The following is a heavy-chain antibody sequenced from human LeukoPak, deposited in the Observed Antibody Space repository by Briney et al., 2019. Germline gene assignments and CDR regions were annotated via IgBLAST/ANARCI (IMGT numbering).Heavy chain of an antibody. Sequence: PGGSLRLSCIASGFNFSDYAVSWVRQAPGKGLEWVGFIRSKTYGGTTDYAASVEGRFTISRDDSKSFAYLQMNSLKTEDTAVYFCARAYDTSGYYQAYWGQGTLVTVSS. CDR1: GFNFSDYA. J-gene: IGHJ4*02. CDR2: IRSKTYGGTT. V-gene: IGHV3-49*04. D-gene: IGHD3-22*01. CDR3: ARAYDTSGYYQAY.